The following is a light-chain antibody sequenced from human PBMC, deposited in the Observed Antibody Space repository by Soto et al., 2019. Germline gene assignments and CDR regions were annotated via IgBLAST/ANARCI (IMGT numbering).Light chain of an antibody. CDR3: ISYTSSNALV. Sequence: QSALTQPAYVSGSPGQSITISCTGTSSDVGAYNYVSWNRQHPGKAPTLMIFEVSDRPAGVSNRFSCSKSGNTASLTIAVLQAEDEADYYCISYTSSNALVFGGGTKLTVL. J-gene: IGLJ2*01. CDR1: SSDVGAYNY. V-gene: IGLV2-14*01. CDR2: EVS.